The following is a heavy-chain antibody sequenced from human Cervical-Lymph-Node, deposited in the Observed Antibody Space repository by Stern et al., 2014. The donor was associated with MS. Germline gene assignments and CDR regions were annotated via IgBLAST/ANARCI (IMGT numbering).Heavy chain of an antibody. V-gene: IGHV3-74*03. CDR2: INSVGSST. J-gene: IGHJ4*02. CDR1: GFIFSNYW. D-gene: IGHD3-16*01. Sequence: EVHLVESGGDLVQPGGSLRLSCAASGFIFSNYWMQWVRQAPGKGLVWVSHINSVGSSTTYADSVKGRFTTSRDNAKNTLYLQMDDLRAEDTAVYFCVRDNYGTDYWGQGTLVTVSS. CDR3: VRDNYGTDY.